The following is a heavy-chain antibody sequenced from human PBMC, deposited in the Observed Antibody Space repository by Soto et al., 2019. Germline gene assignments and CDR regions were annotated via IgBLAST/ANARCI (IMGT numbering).Heavy chain of an antibody. CDR2: IDPSDSQT. CDR1: GYSFAGYW. D-gene: IGHD3-22*01. V-gene: IGHV5-10-1*01. J-gene: IGHJ4*02. Sequence: GEPLKISGYGSGYSFAGYWITWVRQKTGKGLEWMGRIDPSDSQTYYSPSFRGHVTISVTKSITTVFLQWSSLRASDTAMYYCARQIYDSDTGPNFQYYFDSWGQGTPVTVSS. CDR3: ARQIYDSDTGPNFQYYFDS.